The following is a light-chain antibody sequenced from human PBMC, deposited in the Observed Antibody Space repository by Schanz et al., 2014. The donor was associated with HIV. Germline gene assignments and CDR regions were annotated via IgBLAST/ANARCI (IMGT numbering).Light chain of an antibody. CDR3: QQYDTYSYT. Sequence: DIQMTPSPISLSASVGDRVTITCRASQSISSWLAWYQQKPGKAPKLLIYKASSLESGVPSKFSGSGSGTDFTLTISSLQPDDFATYYCQQYDTYSYTFGQGTKLEIK. J-gene: IGKJ2*01. CDR1: QSISSW. V-gene: IGKV1-5*03. CDR2: KAS.